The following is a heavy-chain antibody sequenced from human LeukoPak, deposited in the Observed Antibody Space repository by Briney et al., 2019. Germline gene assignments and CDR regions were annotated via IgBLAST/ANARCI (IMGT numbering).Heavy chain of an antibody. J-gene: IGHJ6*03. CDR2: ISAYNGNT. Sequence: ASVKVSCKASGYTLTSYGISWVRQAPGQGLEWMGWISAYNGNTNYAQKLQGRVTMTTDTSTSTAYMELRSLRSDDTAVYYCARDLNVGLTKSGDTAMFIGGAYYYYYYMDVWGKGTTVTVSS. D-gene: IGHD5-18*01. V-gene: IGHV1-18*01. CDR1: GYTLTSYG. CDR3: ARDLNVGLTKSGDTAMFIGGAYYYYYYMDV.